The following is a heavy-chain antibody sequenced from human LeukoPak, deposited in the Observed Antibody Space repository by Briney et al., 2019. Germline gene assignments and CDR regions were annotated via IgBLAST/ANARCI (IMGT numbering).Heavy chain of an antibody. CDR2: INPNSGGT. D-gene: IGHD3-22*01. CDR3: ARELNYDSSGYYFDY. CDR1: GYTFTVYF. V-gene: IGHV1-2*02. Sequence: ASVKVSCKASGYTFTVYFMHWVRQAPGQGLEWMGWINPNSGGTNYAQKFQGRVTMTRETSISTAYMELSRLRSDDTAVYYCARELNYDSSGYYFDYWGQGTLVTVSS. J-gene: IGHJ4*02.